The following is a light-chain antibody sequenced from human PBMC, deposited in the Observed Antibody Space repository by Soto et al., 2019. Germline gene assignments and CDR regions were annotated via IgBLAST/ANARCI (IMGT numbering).Light chain of an antibody. CDR1: SSDVGGYNY. CDR2: NVS. Sequence: QSALTQAASVSGSPGQSITISCTGTSSDVGGYNYVSWYQQFPGKVPKLLIYNVSNRPSVVSNRFSGSKSGNTASLTISGLQAEDEADYFCTSSTSGSLYVFGTGTKLTVL. V-gene: IGLV2-14*01. J-gene: IGLJ1*01. CDR3: TSSTSGSLYV.